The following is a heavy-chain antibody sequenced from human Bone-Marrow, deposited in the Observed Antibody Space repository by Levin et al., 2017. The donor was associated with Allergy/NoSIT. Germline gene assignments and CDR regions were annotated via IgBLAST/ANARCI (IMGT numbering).Heavy chain of an antibody. D-gene: IGHD5-24*01. Sequence: GGSLRLSCKASGFSFRNYVMNWVRQAPGKGLEWVSSISIGGGKTHYADSVKGRCSISRDNSENTVFLQLDSLRAEDTAVYYCAKDGPRRDAGTAGVYYFDSWGQGALVTVSS. CDR2: ISIGGGKT. J-gene: IGHJ4*02. CDR1: GFSFRNYV. CDR3: AKDGPRRDAGTAGVYYFDS. V-gene: IGHV3-23*01.